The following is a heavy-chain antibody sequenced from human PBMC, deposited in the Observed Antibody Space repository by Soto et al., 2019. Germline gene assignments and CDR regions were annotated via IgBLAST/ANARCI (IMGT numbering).Heavy chain of an antibody. V-gene: IGHV5-51*01. CDR2: IYPGDHET. CDR3: ARSPRRSPYFDY. Sequence: GESLKISCHCSGYTFSNFWIGWVRQLPGKGLEWMGIIYPGDHETRYSPSFHGKVTISADKSIKTAYLQWNSLEASDTAFYFCARSPRRSPYFDYWGQGAPAPVYS. CDR1: GYTFSNFW. J-gene: IGHJ4*02.